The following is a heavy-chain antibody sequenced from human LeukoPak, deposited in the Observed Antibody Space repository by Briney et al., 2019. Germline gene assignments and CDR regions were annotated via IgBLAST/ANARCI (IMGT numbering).Heavy chain of an antibody. CDR3: ARDLNDILTGYYTDY. V-gene: IGHV3-66*01. J-gene: IGHJ4*02. D-gene: IGHD3-9*01. CDR2: IYSGGRT. Sequence: GGSLRLSCAASGFTVSSNYMSWVRQAPGKGLEWVSVIYSGGRTYYADSVKDRFTVSRDNSKNTLYLQMNSLRAEDTAVYYCARDLNDILTGYYTDYWGQGTLVTVSS. CDR1: GFTVSSNY.